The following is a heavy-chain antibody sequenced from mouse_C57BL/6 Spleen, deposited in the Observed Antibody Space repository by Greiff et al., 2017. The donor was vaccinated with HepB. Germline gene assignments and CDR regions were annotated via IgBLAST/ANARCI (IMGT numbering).Heavy chain of an antibody. Sequence: EVQLQQSGPELVKPGASVKISCKASGYTFTDYYMNWVKQSHGKSLEWIGDINPNNGGTSYNQKFKGKATLTVDKSSSTAYMELRSLTSEDSAVYYCARRGLYYPYYYAMDYWGQGTSVTVSS. V-gene: IGHV1-26*01. J-gene: IGHJ4*01. D-gene: IGHD1-1*01. CDR2: INPNNGGT. CDR3: ARRGLYYPYYYAMDY. CDR1: GYTFTDYY.